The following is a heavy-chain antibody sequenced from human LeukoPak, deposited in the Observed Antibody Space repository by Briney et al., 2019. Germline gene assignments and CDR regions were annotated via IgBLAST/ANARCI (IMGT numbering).Heavy chain of an antibody. V-gene: IGHV1-69*05. J-gene: IGHJ3*02. CDR3: AKDRASSSWSRDAFDI. CDR2: IIPIFGTA. D-gene: IGHD6-13*01. Sequence: SVKVSCKASGGTFSNYAISWVRQAPGQGLEWMGGIIPIFGTANYAQKFQGRVTITTDESTSTVYREVSSVRFEDTAVYYCAKDRASSSWSRDAFDIWGQGTVVTVSS. CDR1: GGTFSNYA.